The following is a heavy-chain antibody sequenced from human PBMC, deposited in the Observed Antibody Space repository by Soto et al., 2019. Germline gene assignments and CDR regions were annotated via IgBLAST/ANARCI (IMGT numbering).Heavy chain of an antibody. J-gene: IGHJ4*02. V-gene: IGHV5-10-1*01. CDR2: IDPSDSYT. Sequence: LGESLKISCKGSGYSFTSYWISWVRQMPGKGLEWMGRIDPSDSYTNYSPSFQGHVTISADKSISTAYLQWSSLKASDTAMYYCARHRYGYCSGGSCYGYFDYWGQGTLVTVSS. D-gene: IGHD2-15*01. CDR3: ARHRYGYCSGGSCYGYFDY. CDR1: GYSFTSYW.